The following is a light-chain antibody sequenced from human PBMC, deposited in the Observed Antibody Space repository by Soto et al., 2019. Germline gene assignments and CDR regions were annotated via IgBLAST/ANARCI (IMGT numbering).Light chain of an antibody. V-gene: IGKV3-11*01. CDR2: GAS. CDR3: QQTGNWPRLT. CDR1: QSVSSY. J-gene: IGKJ4*01. Sequence: EIVLTQSPATLSLSPGERATLSCRASQSVSSYLAWYQQKPGQAPRLLIYGASNRATGIPARFSGSGSGTDFTLTISRLEPEDSAVYYCQQTGNWPRLTFGGGTRVEIK.